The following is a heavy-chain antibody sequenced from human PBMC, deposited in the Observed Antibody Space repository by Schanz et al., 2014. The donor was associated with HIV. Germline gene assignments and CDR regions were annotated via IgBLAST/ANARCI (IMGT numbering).Heavy chain of an antibody. J-gene: IGHJ5*02. V-gene: IGHV3-33*01. Sequence: QEQLVESGGGVVQPGKSLRLSCAASGFTFRNFGMHWVRQAPGKGLGGVEVIGYDGTNIDYADSVKGRFTVSRDNSKNMLYLQMNSLRAEDTAVYYCAREYYSRNWNWFDPWGQGTLVTVSS. CDR2: IGYDGTNI. CDR3: AREYYSRNWNWFDP. CDR1: GFTFRNFG. D-gene: IGHD6-13*01.